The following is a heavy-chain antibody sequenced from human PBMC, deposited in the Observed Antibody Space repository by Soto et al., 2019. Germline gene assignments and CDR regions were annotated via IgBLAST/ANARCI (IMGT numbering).Heavy chain of an antibody. J-gene: IGHJ4*02. CDR3: ARDRRADYGDYGGLRY. V-gene: IGHV3-11*01. CDR1: GFTFSDYY. Sequence: GGSLILSCAASGFTFSDYYMSWIRQAPGKGLEWVSYISSSGSTIYYADSVKGRFTISRDNAKNSLYLQMNSLRAEDTAVYYCARDRRADYGDYGGLRYWGQGTLVTVSS. CDR2: ISSSGSTI. D-gene: IGHD4-17*01.